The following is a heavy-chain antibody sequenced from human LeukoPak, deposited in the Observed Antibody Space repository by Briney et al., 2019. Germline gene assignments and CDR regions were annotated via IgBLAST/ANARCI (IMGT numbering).Heavy chain of an antibody. CDR3: ARGSYYGFSGDS. D-gene: IGHD3-10*01. J-gene: IGHJ4*02. Sequence: SQTLSLTCTVSGGAIGSDGYYWNWIRQHPGKGLEWIGYIYYSGSASYNPSLKSRVTISVDTSKNQFSLRLSSVTAADTAVYYCARGSYYGFSGDSWGQGSLVTVSS. V-gene: IGHV4-31*03. CDR1: GGAIGSDGYY. CDR2: IYYSGSA.